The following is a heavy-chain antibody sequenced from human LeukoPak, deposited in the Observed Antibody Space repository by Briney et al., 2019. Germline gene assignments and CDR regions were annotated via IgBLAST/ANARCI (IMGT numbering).Heavy chain of an antibody. Sequence: GGSLRLSCAASGFTVSSNYMNWVRQAPGKGLEWVSVIYSADSTFYSDSVRGRFTTSRNNFKNQLYLQMNSLRAEDTAVYYCATGYSSSRYHYWGQGTLVTVSS. J-gene: IGHJ4*02. CDR2: IYSADST. CDR1: GFTVSSNY. CDR3: ATGYSSSRYHY. D-gene: IGHD6-13*01. V-gene: IGHV3-53*01.